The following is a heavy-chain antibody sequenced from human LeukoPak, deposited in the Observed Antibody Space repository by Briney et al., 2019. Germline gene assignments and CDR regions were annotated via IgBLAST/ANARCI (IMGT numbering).Heavy chain of an antibody. Sequence: GGSLRLSCAASGFTFDDYGMSWVRQAPGKGLEWVSGINWNGGSTGYADSVKGRFTISRDDAKNSLYLQMNSLRVDNAAVYYCVLGGQSSAWYSGSYWGQGTVVTVSS. J-gene: IGHJ4*02. CDR3: VLGGQSSAWYSGSY. CDR1: GFTFDDYG. D-gene: IGHD6-19*01. CDR2: INWNGGST. V-gene: IGHV3-20*04.